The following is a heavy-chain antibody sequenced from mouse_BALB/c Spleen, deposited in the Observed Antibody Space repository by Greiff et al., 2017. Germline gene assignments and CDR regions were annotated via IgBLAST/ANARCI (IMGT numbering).Heavy chain of an antibody. CDR3: ARLGYYYGSSYAMDY. CDR1: GDSITSGY. V-gene: IGHV3-8*02. J-gene: IGHJ4*01. D-gene: IGHD1-1*01. Sequence: EVQLVESGPSLVKPSQTLSLTCSVTGDSITSGYWNWIRKFPGNKLEYMGYISYSGSTYYNPSLKSRISITRDTSKNQYYLQLNSVTTEDTATYYCARLGYYYGSSYAMDYWGQGTSVTVSS. CDR2: ISYSGST.